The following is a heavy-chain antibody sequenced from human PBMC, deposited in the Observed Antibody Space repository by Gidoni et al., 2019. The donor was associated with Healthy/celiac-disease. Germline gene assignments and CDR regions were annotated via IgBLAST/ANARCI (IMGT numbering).Heavy chain of an antibody. J-gene: IGHJ6*02. D-gene: IGHD3-16*01. CDR2: INHSGST. CDR3: ARGPRKGEGYYYGMDV. CDR1: GGSFSGYY. V-gene: IGHV4-34*01. Sequence: QVQLQQWGAGLLKPSETLSLTCAVYGGSFSGYYWSWIRQPPGKGLEWIGEINHSGSTNYNPSLKSRVTISVDTSKNQFSLKLSSVTAADTAVYYCARGPRKGEGYYYGMDVWGQGTTVTVSS.